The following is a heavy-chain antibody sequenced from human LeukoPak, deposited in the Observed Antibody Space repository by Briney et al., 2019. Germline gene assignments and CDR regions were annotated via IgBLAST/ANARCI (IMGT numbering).Heavy chain of an antibody. J-gene: IGHJ2*01. CDR3: ARRAPDNWYFDL. Sequence: GSLRLSCAASGFTFSSYDMNWVRQAPGKGLEFIAYIYNSENINYNPSLKSRVTISVDTSKNQFSLKLSSVTAADTAIYYCARRAPDNWYFDLWGRGTLVTVSS. V-gene: IGHV4-59*08. CDR1: GFTFSSYD. CDR2: IYNSENI.